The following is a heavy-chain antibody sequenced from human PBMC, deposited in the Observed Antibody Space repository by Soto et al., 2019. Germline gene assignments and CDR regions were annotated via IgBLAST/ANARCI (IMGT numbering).Heavy chain of an antibody. CDR3: GRVGNWGNGGSDY. J-gene: IGHJ4*02. V-gene: IGHV4-59*01. D-gene: IGHD3-16*01. CDR1: GGSISSYY. CDR2: IYYSGST. Sequence: SETLSLTCTVSGGSISSYYWSWIRQPPGKGLEWIGYIYYSGSTNYNPSLKSRVTISVDTSKNQFSLKLSSVTAADTAVYYCGRVGNWGNGGSDYWGQGTLVTVSS.